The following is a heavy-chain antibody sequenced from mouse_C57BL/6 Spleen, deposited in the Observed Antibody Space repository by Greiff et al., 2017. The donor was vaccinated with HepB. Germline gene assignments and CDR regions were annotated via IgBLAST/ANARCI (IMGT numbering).Heavy chain of an antibody. Sequence: QVQLQQPGTELVKPGASVKLSCKASGYTFTSYWMHWVKQRPGQGLEWIGNINPSNGGTNYYEKFKSKATLTVDKSSSTADMQLSSLTSEDTAVDECARMRSGTGYFDYWGQGTTLTVSS. CDR2: INPSNGGT. CDR1: GYTFTSYW. D-gene: IGHD1-3*01. CDR3: ARMRSGTGYFDY. V-gene: IGHV1-53*01. J-gene: IGHJ2*01.